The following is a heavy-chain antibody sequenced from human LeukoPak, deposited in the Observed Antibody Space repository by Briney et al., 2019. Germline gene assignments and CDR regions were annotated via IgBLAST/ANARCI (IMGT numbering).Heavy chain of an antibody. CDR3: GRVLETDCRGGSCYSGLDY. CDR2: ISRTGSYI. V-gene: IGHV3-21*01. CDR1: GFTFSSYN. Sequence: PGGSLRLSCAASGFTFSSYNMNWVRQAPGRGMEWVSSISRTGSYIYYADSVKGRFTISRDNAQNSLYLQMNSLRVEDTAVYYCGRVLETDCRGGSCYSGLDYWGQGTLVTVSS. J-gene: IGHJ4*02. D-gene: IGHD2-15*01.